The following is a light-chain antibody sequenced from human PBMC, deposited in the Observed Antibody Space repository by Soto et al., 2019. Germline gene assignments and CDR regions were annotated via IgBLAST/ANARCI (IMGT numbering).Light chain of an antibody. V-gene: IGLV1-44*01. J-gene: IGLJ3*02. Sequence: QSVLTQPPSASGTPGQRVTISCSGSSSNIGSNAVSWYQQLPGTAPKVLIYSNNQRPSGVPDRFSGSKSGTSASLVISGLQSEDDADYYCATWDDSLNGWVFGGGTKLTVL. CDR2: SNN. CDR3: ATWDDSLNGWV. CDR1: SSNIGSNA.